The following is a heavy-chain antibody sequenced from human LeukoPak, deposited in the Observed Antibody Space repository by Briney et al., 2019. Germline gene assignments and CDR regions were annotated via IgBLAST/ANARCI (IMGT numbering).Heavy chain of an antibody. Sequence: SETLSLTCTVSGYSISSGYYWGWIRQPPGKGLEWIGEINHSGSTNYNPSLKSRVTISVDTSKNQFSLKLSSVTAADTAVYYCARKMSYGRQFNFDYWGQGTLVTVSS. J-gene: IGHJ4*02. CDR1: GYSISSGYY. CDR3: ARKMSYGRQFNFDY. CDR2: INHSGST. D-gene: IGHD5-18*01. V-gene: IGHV4-38-2*02.